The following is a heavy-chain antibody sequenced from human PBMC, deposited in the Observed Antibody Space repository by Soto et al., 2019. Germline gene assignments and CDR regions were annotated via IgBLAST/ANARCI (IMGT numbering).Heavy chain of an antibody. V-gene: IGHV4-39*01. CDR3: ARGPGAVAGTEYFQH. D-gene: IGHD6-19*01. J-gene: IGHJ1*01. CDR1: GGSISSSSYY. CDR2: IYYSGST. Sequence: SETLSLTCTVSGGSISSSSYYWGWIRQPPGKGLEWIGSIYYSGSTYYNPSLKSRVTISVDTSKNQFSLKLSSVTAADTAVYYCARGPGAVAGTEYFQHWGQGTLVTVSS.